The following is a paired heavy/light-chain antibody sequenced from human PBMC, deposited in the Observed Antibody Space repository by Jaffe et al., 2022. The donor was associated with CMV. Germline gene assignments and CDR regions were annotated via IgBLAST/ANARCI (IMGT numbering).Light chain of an antibody. Sequence: QSVLTQPPSVSGAPGQRVTISCTGSSSNIGAGYDVHWYQQLPGTAPKLLIYGNSNRPSGVPDRFSGSKSGTSASLAITGLQAEDEADYYCQSYDSSLSGSIVFGGGTKLTVL. CDR2: GNS. V-gene: IGLV1-40*01. J-gene: IGLJ2*01. CDR3: QSYDSSLSGSIV. CDR1: SSNIGAGYD.
Heavy chain of an antibody. V-gene: IGHV4-59*01. CDR2: IYYSGST. CDR3: ARESPTYYDFRSATDVNYYMDV. Sequence: QVQLQESGPGLVKPSETLSLTCTVSGGSISSYYWSWIRQPPGKGLEWIGYIYYSGSTNYNPSLKSRVTISVDTSKNQFSLKLSSVTAADTAVYYCARESPTYYDFRSATDVNYYMDVWGKGTTVTVSS. CDR1: GGSISSYY. J-gene: IGHJ6*03. D-gene: IGHD3-3*01.